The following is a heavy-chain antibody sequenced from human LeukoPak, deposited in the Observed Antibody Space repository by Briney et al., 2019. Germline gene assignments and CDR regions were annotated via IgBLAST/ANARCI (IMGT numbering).Heavy chain of an antibody. J-gene: IGHJ6*02. CDR3: ARDHAPRNYVLRVYYYYGMDV. D-gene: IGHD4-11*01. CDR1: GFTFSSYS. V-gene: IGHV3-48*04. Sequence: GGSLRLSCAASGFTFSSYSMNWVRQAPGKGLEWVSYISSSGSTIYYADSVKGRFTISRDNAKNSLYLQMNSLRAEDTAVYYCARDHAPRNYVLRVYYYYGMDVWGQGTTVTVSS. CDR2: ISSSGSTI.